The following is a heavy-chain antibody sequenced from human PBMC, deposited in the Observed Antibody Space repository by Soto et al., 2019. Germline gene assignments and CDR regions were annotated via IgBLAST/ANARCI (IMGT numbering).Heavy chain of an antibody. V-gene: IGHV1-2*02. Sequence: QVQLVQSGAEVKESGASVKVSCKASGYTFSGYYIHWVRQAPGQAPEWVGEIGPKSGDTRYAQKFQGRVTMTKDTSITTVYMELRNLSPDETAVYFCGRGRSGEIVIFYWGQGTLVTV. D-gene: IGHD5-12*01. CDR1: GYTFSGYY. J-gene: IGHJ4*02. CDR2: IGPKSGDT. CDR3: GRGRSGEIVIFY.